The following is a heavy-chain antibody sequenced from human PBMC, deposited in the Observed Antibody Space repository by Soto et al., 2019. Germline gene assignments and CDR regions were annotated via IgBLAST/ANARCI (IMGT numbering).Heavy chain of an antibody. CDR2: ISSTSTNI. J-gene: IGHJ3*01. Sequence: PGGSLRLSCAASGFTFSSYIMHWVRQAPGKGLEWISTISSTSTNIYYADSVKGRFTISRDNPKNLLFLQMSSLRAEDMAVYYCARGIISSSLVTFDVWGQGTVVTVSS. D-gene: IGHD2-2*01. CDR1: GFTFSSYI. V-gene: IGHV3-21*01. CDR3: ARGIISSSLVTFDV.